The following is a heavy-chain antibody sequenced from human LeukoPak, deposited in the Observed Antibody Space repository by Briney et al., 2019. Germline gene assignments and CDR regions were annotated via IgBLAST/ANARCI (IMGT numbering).Heavy chain of an antibody. Sequence: GGSLRLSCAASGFTFSGSAMHWVRQSPGKGLEWVGRIRSKANDHATAYAASVRGRFTISRDDSKNTAYLQMISLKTEDTAVYYCTRRLMTTVNDYWGQGTLVTVSS. CDR1: GFTFSGSA. D-gene: IGHD4-17*01. CDR3: TRRLMTTVNDY. CDR2: IRSKANDHAT. V-gene: IGHV3-73*01. J-gene: IGHJ4*02.